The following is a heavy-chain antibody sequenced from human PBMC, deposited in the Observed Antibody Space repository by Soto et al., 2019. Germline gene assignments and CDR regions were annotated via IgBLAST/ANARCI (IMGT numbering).Heavy chain of an antibody. V-gene: IGHV3-33*01. CDR3: ARDHQGKGDLGEGFSMDV. CDR2: IWYDGSNK. CDR1: GFTFSSYG. Sequence: GGSLRLSCAASGFTFSSYGMHWVRQAPGKGLEWVAVIWYDGSNKYYADSVKGRFTISRDNSKNTLYLQMNSLRAEDTAVYYCARDHQGKGDLGEGFSMDVWGKGTTVTVSS. J-gene: IGHJ6*03. D-gene: IGHD1-26*01.